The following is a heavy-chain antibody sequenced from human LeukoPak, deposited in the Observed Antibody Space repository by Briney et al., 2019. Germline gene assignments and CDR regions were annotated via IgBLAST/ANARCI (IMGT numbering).Heavy chain of an antibody. Sequence: PSETLSLTCTVSGGSISSYYWSWIRQPPGKGLEWIGYIYYSGSTNYNPSLKSRVTISVDTSKNQFSLKLSSVTAADTAVYYCARGYSSGYFYYWGQGTLVTVSS. CDR3: ARGYSSGYFYY. CDR2: IYYSGST. V-gene: IGHV4-59*01. D-gene: IGHD3-22*01. J-gene: IGHJ4*02. CDR1: GGSISSYY.